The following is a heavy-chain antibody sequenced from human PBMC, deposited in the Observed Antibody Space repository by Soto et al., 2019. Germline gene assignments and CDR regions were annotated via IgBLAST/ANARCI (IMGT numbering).Heavy chain of an antibody. CDR2: IDNSGGAT. J-gene: IGHJ4*02. CDR1: GFTFSSCA. D-gene: IGHD3-10*01. CDR3: AKDVGEVFPFDH. Sequence: EVRLLESGGGLVQPGGSLRLSCAASGFTFSSCAMSRVRQAPGKGLDWVSTIDNSGGATHYADSVKGRFTISRDNSKNMVYLEMDNLRADDTAVYYCAKDVGEVFPFDHWGQGTLLTVSS. V-gene: IGHV3-23*01.